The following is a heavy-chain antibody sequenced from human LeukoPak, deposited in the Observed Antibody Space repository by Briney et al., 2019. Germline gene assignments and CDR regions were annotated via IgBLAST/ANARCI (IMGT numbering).Heavy chain of an antibody. V-gene: IGHV3-48*01. D-gene: IGHD3-16*02. CDR2: ISSTSRTI. J-gene: IGHJ3*02. CDR3: ARAHYDYVWGSYRYSPDAFDI. CDR1: GFTFTTYS. Sequence: GGSLRLSCAGSGFTFTTYSMNWVRQAPGKGLEWVSYISSTSRTIYYADSVKGRFTISRDNAKNSLYLQMNSLRAEDTAVYYCARAHYDYVWGSYRYSPDAFDIWGQGTMVTVSS.